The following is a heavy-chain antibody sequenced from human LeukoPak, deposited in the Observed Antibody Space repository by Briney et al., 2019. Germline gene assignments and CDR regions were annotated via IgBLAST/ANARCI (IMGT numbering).Heavy chain of an antibody. D-gene: IGHD3-22*01. V-gene: IGHV1-2*06. Sequence: ASVKVSCKASGYTFTGYYMHWVRQAPGQGLEWMGRINPNSGGTNYAQKFQGRVTMTRDTSISTAYMEPSRLRSDDTAVYYCARDTLYDSSGYYYPHFDYWGQGTLVTVSS. CDR3: ARDTLYDSSGYYYPHFDY. J-gene: IGHJ4*02. CDR1: GYTFTGYY. CDR2: INPNSGGT.